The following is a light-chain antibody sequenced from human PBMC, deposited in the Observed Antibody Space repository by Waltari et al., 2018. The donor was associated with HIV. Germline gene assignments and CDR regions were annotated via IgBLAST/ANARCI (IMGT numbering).Light chain of an antibody. Sequence: SYELTQPPSVSVSPGQTARITCSGDSFPKQYVYWYQMRPGGAPVLVRYKDIERPSAIRERFSGSRSGTTVTLTISGVQADDEADYYCQSADSSGSSWVFGGGTKLTV. V-gene: IGLV3-25*03. CDR2: KDI. CDR1: SFPKQY. J-gene: IGLJ3*02. CDR3: QSADSSGSSWV.